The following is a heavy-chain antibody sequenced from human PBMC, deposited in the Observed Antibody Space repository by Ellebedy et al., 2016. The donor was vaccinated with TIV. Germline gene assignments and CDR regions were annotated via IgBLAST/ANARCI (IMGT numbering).Heavy chain of an antibody. J-gene: IGHJ2*01. CDR2: IYTDDRT. D-gene: IGHD3-10*02. V-gene: IGHV3-66*01. Sequence: GGSLRLSCAASQFTVSYNYMNWVRQAPGKGPEWVSGIYTDDRTYYADSVKGRFTISRDNSKNTQYLQMNSLRTEDTAVYYCARATFYDVDLSGWYFDLWGRGSLVTVSS. CDR1: QFTVSYNY. CDR3: ARATFYDVDLSGWYFDL.